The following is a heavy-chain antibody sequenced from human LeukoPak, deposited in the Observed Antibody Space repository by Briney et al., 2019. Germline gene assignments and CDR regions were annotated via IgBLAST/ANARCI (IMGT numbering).Heavy chain of an antibody. D-gene: IGHD1-26*01. CDR1: GGSISSSSYY. CDR2: IYYSGST. V-gene: IGHV4-39*01. CDR3: ARLGYSGSYLSYYGMDV. Sequence: SETLSLTCTVSGGSISSSSYYWGWIRQPPGKGLGWIGSIYYSGSTYYNPSLKSRVTISVDTSKNQFSLILSSVTAADTAVYYCARLGYSGSYLSYYGMDVWGQGTTVTVSS. J-gene: IGHJ6*02.